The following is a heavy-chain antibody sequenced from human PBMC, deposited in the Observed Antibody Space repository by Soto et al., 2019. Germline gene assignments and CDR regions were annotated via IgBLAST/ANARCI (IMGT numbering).Heavy chain of an antibody. J-gene: IGHJ4*02. CDR3: ATQGTSATGLYYFDY. CDR1: GGSISSGNYY. V-gene: IGHV4-30-4*01. D-gene: IGHD1-7*01. Sequence: QVQLQESGPGLVKPSQTLSLTCTVSGGSISSGNYYWSWIRQPPGKGLEWIGFISYSGSTYYNASLKSRVTISVDTSKNQSSLNLNSVTAADTAVYYCATQGTSATGLYYFDYWGQGTLGTVSS. CDR2: ISYSGST.